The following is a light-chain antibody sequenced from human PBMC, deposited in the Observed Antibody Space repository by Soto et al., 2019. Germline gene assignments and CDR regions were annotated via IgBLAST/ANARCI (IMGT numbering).Light chain of an antibody. CDR3: QQYDSLTPWT. Sequence: EIVLTQSPCTLPLSPGERATLSCRASQSVSSSYLAWYQQKPGQSPRLLIFGTSIRATGIPDRFSAGGSGVDFTLTISRLDPEDFAVYYCQQYDSLTPWTFGQGTKV. CDR1: QSVSSSY. CDR2: GTS. J-gene: IGKJ1*01. V-gene: IGKV3-20*01.